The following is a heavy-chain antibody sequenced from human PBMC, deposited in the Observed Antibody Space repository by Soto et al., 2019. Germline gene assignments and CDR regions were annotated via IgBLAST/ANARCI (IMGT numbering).Heavy chain of an antibody. Sequence: GGSLRLSCAASGFTFSSYGMHWVRQAPGKGLEWVAVIWYDGSNKYYADSVKGRFTISRDNSKNTLYLQMNSLRAEDTAVYYCARDKVRSNPNKYFDYWGQGTLVTVSS. CDR1: GFTFSSYG. CDR2: IWYDGSNK. CDR3: ARDKVRSNPNKYFDY. J-gene: IGHJ4*02. D-gene: IGHD4-4*01. V-gene: IGHV3-33*01.